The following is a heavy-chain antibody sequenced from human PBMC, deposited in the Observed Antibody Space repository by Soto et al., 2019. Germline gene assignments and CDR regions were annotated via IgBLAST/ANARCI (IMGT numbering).Heavy chain of an antibody. CDR2: VHYSGRT. V-gene: IGHV4-39*01. Sequence: SETLSLTCTVSRGSVVSITYTWGWIRQPPGKGLEWIGSVHYSGRTYNNPSLNTRVTLSVDKSKNQVSLQLWSVSAADTAVYYCARHEAVSGVWFAPWGDGILVTVSS. CDR1: RGSVVSITYT. D-gene: IGHD6-19*01. CDR3: ARHEAVSGVWFAP. J-gene: IGHJ5*02.